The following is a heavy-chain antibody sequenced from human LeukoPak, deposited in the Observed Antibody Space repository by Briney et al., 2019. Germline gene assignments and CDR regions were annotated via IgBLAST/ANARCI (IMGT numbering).Heavy chain of an antibody. CDR1: GFTFSDYS. CDR3: ARDHRYAFDN. J-gene: IGHJ4*02. Sequence: GGSLRLSCAASGFTFSDYSMNWVRQAPGEGLEWISYVGISSGNTKYADSVKGRFTISGDSAKNSVFLQMNSLRVEDTAVYYCARDHRYAFDNWGQGTLVTVSS. D-gene: IGHD5-12*01. CDR2: VGISSGNT. V-gene: IGHV3-48*04.